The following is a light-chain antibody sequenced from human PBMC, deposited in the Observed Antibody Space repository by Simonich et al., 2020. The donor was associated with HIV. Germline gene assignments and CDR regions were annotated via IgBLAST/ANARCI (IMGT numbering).Light chain of an antibody. V-gene: IGKV4-1*01. CDR1: QIFLYSSNNKNY. CDR3: QQYYSTPPT. Sequence: DIVMTQSPDSLAVSLGERATINCKSSQIFLYSSNNKNYLAWYQQKPGQPPKLLIYWAATRESGVPDRFSASGAGTDFTRTISSLQAEDVAVYYCQQYYSTPPTFGQGTKVEIK. CDR2: WAA. J-gene: IGKJ1*01.